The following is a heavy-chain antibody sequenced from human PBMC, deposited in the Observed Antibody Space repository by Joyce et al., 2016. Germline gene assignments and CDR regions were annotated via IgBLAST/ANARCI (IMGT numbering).Heavy chain of an antibody. CDR3: ARPMSENCSGASCYAFDAFDI. CDR1: GGSITSRDYF. D-gene: IGHD2-15*01. Sequence: QLQLQESGPGLVKPSETLSLTCTVSGGSITSRDYFWGWIRQSPGKGLEWIGSIYYGSDTYYNPSLKSRVIVSIDSSKNQWSLRLSPVTAADTAVYYCARPMSENCSGASCYAFDAFDIWGQGAMVTVSS. J-gene: IGHJ3*02. V-gene: IGHV4-39*01. CDR2: IYYGSDT.